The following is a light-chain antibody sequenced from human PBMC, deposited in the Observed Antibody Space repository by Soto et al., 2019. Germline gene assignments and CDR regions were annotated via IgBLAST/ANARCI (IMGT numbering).Light chain of an antibody. CDR3: QQYNSWTLIS. J-gene: IGKJ5*01. CDR2: AAS. Sequence: ELVMTQSPATLSVSPGERATRSCRASQSISGKIAWYQQKPGQAPRLLIYAASIRASGIPARFSGTGFGREFTLSISSLQSADSAVYYCQQYNSWTLISFGQGTRLEIK. CDR1: QSISGK. V-gene: IGKV3-15*01.